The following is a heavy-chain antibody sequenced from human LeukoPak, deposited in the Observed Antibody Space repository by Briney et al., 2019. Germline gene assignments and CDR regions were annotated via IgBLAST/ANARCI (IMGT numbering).Heavy chain of an antibody. V-gene: IGHV1-2*04. CDR2: INPNSGGT. Sequence: ASVKVSCKASGYTFTGYYMHWVRQAPGQGLEWMGWINPNSGGTNYAQKFQGWVTMTRDTSNSTAYMELSRLTFDDTAVYFCARMNYYDSSGREPFFDYWGQGTLVTVSS. J-gene: IGHJ4*02. CDR1: GYTFTGYY. CDR3: ARMNYYDSSGREPFFDY. D-gene: IGHD3-22*01.